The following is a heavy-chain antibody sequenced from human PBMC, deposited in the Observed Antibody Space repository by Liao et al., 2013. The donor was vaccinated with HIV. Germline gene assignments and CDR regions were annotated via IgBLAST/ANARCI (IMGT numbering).Heavy chain of an antibody. J-gene: IGHJ6*03. CDR2: IYTSGST. CDR3: ARESPYYDFWSGYYGDVYYYMDV. V-gene: IGHV4-61*02. CDR1: GGSISSGSYY. Sequence: QVQLQESGPGLVKPSQTLSLTCTVSGGSISSGSYYWSWIRQPAGKGLEWIGRIYTSGSTNYNPSLKSRVTISVDTSKNQFSLKLSSVTAADTAVYYCARESPYYDFWSGYYGDVYYYMDVWGKGTTVTVSS. D-gene: IGHD3-3*01.